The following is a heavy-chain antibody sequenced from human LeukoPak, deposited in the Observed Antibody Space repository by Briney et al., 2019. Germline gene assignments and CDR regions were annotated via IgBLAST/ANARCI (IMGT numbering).Heavy chain of an antibody. D-gene: IGHD5-24*01. V-gene: IGHV1-8*01. CDR1: GYTFTSYD. Sequence: ASVKVSCKASGYTFTSYDINWVRQATGQGLEWMGWMNPNSGNTGYAQKFQGRVTMTRNTSISTAYMELSSLRSEDTAVYYCARGVEMATITSGYYYYYMDVWGKGTTVTVSS. CDR3: ARGVEMATITSGYYYYYMDV. J-gene: IGHJ6*03. CDR2: MNPNSGNT.